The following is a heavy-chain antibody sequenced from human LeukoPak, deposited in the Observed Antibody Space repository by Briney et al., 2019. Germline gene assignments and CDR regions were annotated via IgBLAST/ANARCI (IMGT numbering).Heavy chain of an antibody. CDR1: GFTFSSYA. V-gene: IGHV3-30-3*01. J-gene: IGHJ4*02. CDR3: VRNTPISLTDY. D-gene: IGHD2-15*01. Sequence: GGSLRLSCAASGFTFSSYAMHWVRQAPGKGLEWVAVISYDGSNKYYADSVKGRFTISRDNSKNTLYLQMNSLRAEDTAVYYCVRNTPISLTDYWGQGTLVTVSS. CDR2: ISYDGSNK.